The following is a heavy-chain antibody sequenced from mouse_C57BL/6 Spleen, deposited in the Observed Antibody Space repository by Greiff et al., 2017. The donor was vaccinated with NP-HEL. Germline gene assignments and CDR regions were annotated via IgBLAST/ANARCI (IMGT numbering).Heavy chain of an antibody. Sequence: EVMLVESGGGLVQPGGSLKLSCAASGFTFSDYYMYWVRQTPEKRLEWVAYISNGGGSTYYPDTVKGRFTISRDNAKNTLYLQMSRLKSEDTAMYYCARRGYGSSYGAMDYWGQRTSVTVSS. CDR2: ISNGGGST. D-gene: IGHD1-1*01. V-gene: IGHV5-12*01. CDR3: ARRGYGSSYGAMDY. CDR1: GFTFSDYY. J-gene: IGHJ4*01.